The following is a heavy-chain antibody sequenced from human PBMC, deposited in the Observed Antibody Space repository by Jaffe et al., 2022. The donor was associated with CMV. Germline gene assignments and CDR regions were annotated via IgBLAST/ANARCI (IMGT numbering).Heavy chain of an antibody. J-gene: IGHJ3*02. Sequence: QLQLQESGPGLVKPSETLSLTCTVSGGSISSSSYYWGWIRQPPGKGLEWIGSIYYSGSTYYNPSLKSRVTISVDTSKNQFSLKLSSVTAADTAVYYCASNGDYVWFVAFDIWGQGTMVTVSS. V-gene: IGHV4-39*01. CDR1: GGSISSSSYY. CDR2: IYYSGST. CDR3: ASNGDYVWFVAFDI. D-gene: IGHD4-17*01.